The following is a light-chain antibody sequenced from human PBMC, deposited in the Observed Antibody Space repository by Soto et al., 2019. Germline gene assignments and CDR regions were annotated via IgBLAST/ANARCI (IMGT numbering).Light chain of an antibody. V-gene: IGLV1-44*01. CDR3: AAWDDSLNGHV. Sequence: QSVLTQPPSVSGTPGQRVTISCSGSRSNIGSHTVNWFQQLPGTAPKLLIYRNNQRPSGVPDRFSGSKSGTSASLAISGLQSEDEADYYCAAWDDSLNGHVFGAGTKLTVL. CDR1: RSNIGSHT. J-gene: IGLJ1*01. CDR2: RNN.